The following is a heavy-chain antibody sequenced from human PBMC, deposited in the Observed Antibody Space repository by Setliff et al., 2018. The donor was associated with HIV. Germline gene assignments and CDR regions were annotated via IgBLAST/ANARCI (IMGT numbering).Heavy chain of an antibody. CDR3: VRHGYYYDFIDI. Sequence: KPSETLSLTCTVSGDSISNYYWSWVRQPPGKGLEWIGYIYTTGSTNYNPSLKSRVTMSVDTSKNQFSLNLTSMTAADTAVYFCVRHGYYYDFIDIWGQGTVVTVSS. CDR1: GDSISNYY. J-gene: IGHJ3*02. D-gene: IGHD3-22*01. CDR2: IYTTGST. V-gene: IGHV4-4*09.